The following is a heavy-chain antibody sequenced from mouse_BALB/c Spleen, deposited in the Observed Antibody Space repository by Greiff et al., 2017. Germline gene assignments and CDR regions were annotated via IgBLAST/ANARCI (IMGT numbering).Heavy chain of an antibody. CDR2: ISSGGST. J-gene: IGHJ4*01. CDR1: GFTFSSYA. V-gene: IGHV5-6-5*01. D-gene: IGHD1-1*01. CDR3: ARGPYGSRRDYYAMDY. Sequence: EVKLMESGGGLVKPGGSLKLSCAASGFTFSSYAMSWVRQTPEKRLEWVASISSGGSTYYPDSVKGRFTISRDNARNILYLQMSSLRSEDTAMYYCARGPYGSRRDYYAMDYWGQGTSVTVSS.